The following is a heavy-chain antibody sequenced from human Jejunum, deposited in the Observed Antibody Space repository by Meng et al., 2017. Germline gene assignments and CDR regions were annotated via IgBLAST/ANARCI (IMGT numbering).Heavy chain of an antibody. V-gene: IGHV3-33*01. CDR3: ARTPATDWYFDL. CDR2: FGYDESNQ. CDR1: EYSFPIHA. Sequence: QVYLVESEAVVMQPGSSLRLSCTSSEYSFPIHALHWVRQGPGKGLEWVAVFGYDESNQYYGDSVKGRFTLSRDRSKNTLYLQMHSLRSEDTAVYYCARTPATDWYFDLWGRGTLVTVSS. J-gene: IGHJ2*01. D-gene: IGHD2-21*02.